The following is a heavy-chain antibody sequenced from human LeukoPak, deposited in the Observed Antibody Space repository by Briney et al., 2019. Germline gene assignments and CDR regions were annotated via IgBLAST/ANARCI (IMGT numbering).Heavy chain of an antibody. Sequence: GGSLRLSCAASGFTFSSYGMNWVRQAPGKGLEWVSYISGSGNTMYYADSVKGRFTIPRDNAKNSLYLQMNSLRAEDTAVYYCARVGSWEFDYWGQGTLVTVSS. V-gene: IGHV3-48*03. CDR1: GFTFSSYG. J-gene: IGHJ4*02. CDR3: ARVGSWEFDY. CDR2: ISGSGNTM. D-gene: IGHD1-26*01.